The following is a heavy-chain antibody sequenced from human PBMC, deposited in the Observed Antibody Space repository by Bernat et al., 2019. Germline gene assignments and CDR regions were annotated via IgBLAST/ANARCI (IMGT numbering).Heavy chain of an antibody. D-gene: IGHD3-10*01. J-gene: IGHJ6*02. CDR1: GYTFTSYG. V-gene: IGHV1-18*01. Sequence: QVQLVQSGAEVKKPGASVKVSCKASGYTFTSYGISWVRQAPGQGLEWMGWSSAYNGNTNYAQKLQGRVTMTTDTSTSKAYMELRSLKSDDTAVYYCARVESWVGELFTGMHVWGQGTTVTVSS. CDR2: SSAYNGNT. CDR3: ARVESWVGELFTGMHV.